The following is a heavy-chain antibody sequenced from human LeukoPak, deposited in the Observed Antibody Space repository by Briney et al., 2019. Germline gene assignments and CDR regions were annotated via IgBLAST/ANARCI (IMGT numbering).Heavy chain of an antibody. V-gene: IGHV3-30*04. CDR2: ISYDGSNK. CDR1: GFTFSSYA. J-gene: IGHJ4*02. D-gene: IGHD4-17*01. CDR3: ARGSRENGDYFDY. Sequence: GGSLRLSCAASGFTFSSYAMHWVRQAPGKGLEWVAVISYDGSNKYYADSVKGRFTISRDNSKNTLYLQMNSLRAEDTAVYYCARGSRENGDYFDYWGQGTLVTVSS.